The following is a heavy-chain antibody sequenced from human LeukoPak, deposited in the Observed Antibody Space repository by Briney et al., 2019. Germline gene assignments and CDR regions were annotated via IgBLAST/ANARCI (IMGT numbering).Heavy chain of an antibody. CDR3: ARDYYDSTVPDY. CDR2: INPNSGGT. J-gene: IGHJ4*02. D-gene: IGHD3-22*01. Sequence: GASVKVSCKASGYTFSNYGISWVRQAPGQGLEWMGWINPNSGGTNYAQKFQGRVTMTRDTSISTAYMELSRLRSDDTAVYYCARDYYDSTVPDYWGQGTLVTVSS. CDR1: GYTFSNYG. V-gene: IGHV1-2*02.